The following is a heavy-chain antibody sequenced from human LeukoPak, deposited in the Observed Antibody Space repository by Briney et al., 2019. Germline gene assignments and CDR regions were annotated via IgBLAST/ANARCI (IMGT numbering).Heavy chain of an antibody. CDR2: IYHSGST. CDR3: ARDGGQTSPWGNNWFDP. D-gene: IGHD3-16*01. J-gene: IGHJ5*02. CDR1: GYSISSGYY. V-gene: IGHV4-38-2*02. Sequence: SETPSLTCAVSGYSISSGYYWGWIRQPPWKGLEWIGSIYHSGSTYYNPSLKSRVTISVDTSKNQFSLKLSSVTAADTAVYYCARDGGQTSPWGNNWFDPWGQGTLVTVSS.